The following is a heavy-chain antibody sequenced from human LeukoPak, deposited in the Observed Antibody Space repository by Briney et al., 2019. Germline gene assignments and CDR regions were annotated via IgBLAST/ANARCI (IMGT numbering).Heavy chain of an antibody. V-gene: IGHV1-18*01. J-gene: IGHJ3*02. CDR2: MNPYNGNT. D-gene: IGHD4-17*01. Sequence: ASVKVSCKASGYTFTSYDINWVRQATGQGLEWMGWMNPYNGNTNYAQKLQGRVTMTTDTSTSTAYMELRSLRSDDTAVYYCARDHDYGDYENDAFDIWGQGTMVTVSS. CDR3: ARDHDYGDYENDAFDI. CDR1: GYTFTSYD.